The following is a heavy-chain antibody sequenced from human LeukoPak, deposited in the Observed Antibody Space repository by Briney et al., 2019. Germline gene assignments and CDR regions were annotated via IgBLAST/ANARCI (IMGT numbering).Heavy chain of an antibody. V-gene: IGHV3-23*01. CDR1: GFTFSSYA. CDR2: IGGSGGYT. CDR3: AKDRSQYGGSIPYYFDY. D-gene: IGHD1-26*01. J-gene: IGHJ4*02. Sequence: GGSLRLSCAASGFTFSSYAMSWVRQAPGKGLEWVSSIGGSGGYTYYADSVKGRFTISRDNSKNTLYLQMNSLRAEDTAVYYCAKDRSQYGGSIPYYFDYWGQGTLVTVSS.